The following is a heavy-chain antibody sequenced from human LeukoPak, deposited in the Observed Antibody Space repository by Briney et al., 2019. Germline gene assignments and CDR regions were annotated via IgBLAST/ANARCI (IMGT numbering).Heavy chain of an antibody. CDR3: ARGHLLWWRTSSDYYYYMDA. CDR1: GGSISSGSYY. V-gene: IGHV4-61*02. CDR2: IYTSGST. J-gene: IGHJ6*03. D-gene: IGHD2-21*01. Sequence: SQTLSLTCTVSGGSISSGSYYWSWIRQPAGKGLEWIGRIYTSGSTNYNPSLKSRVTISVDTSKNQFSLKLSSVTAADTAVYYCARGHLLWWRTSSDYYYYMDAWGKGTTVTVSS.